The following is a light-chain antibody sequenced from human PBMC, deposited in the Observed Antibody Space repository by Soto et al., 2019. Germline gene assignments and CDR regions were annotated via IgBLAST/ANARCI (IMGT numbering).Light chain of an antibody. J-gene: IGLJ1*01. V-gene: IGLV2-14*01. CDR2: EVT. CDR1: FSDVGGYDY. CDR3: SSHTSGSTRV. Sequence: QSVLTQPASVSGSPGQSIAISCTGTFSDVGGYDYVSWYQQHPDKAPKLMIYEVTKRPSGVSNRFSGSKSGNTASLTISGLQPDDEADYYCSSHTSGSTRVFGSGTKVTV.